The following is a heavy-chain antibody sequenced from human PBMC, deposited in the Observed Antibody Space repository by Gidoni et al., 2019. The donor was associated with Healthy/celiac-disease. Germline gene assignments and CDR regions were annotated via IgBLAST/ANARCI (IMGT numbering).Heavy chain of an antibody. CDR1: GFTFSSYG. Sequence: QVQLVESGGGVVQPGRSLRLSCAASGFTFSSYGMHWVRQAPGKGLEWVAVIWYDGSNKYYADSVKGRFTISRDNSKNTLYLQMNSLRAEDTAVYYCARDLLRAAAGTLGFDYWGQGTLVTVSS. D-gene: IGHD6-13*01. J-gene: IGHJ4*02. CDR3: ARDLLRAAAGTLGFDY. V-gene: IGHV3-33*01. CDR2: IWYDGSNK.